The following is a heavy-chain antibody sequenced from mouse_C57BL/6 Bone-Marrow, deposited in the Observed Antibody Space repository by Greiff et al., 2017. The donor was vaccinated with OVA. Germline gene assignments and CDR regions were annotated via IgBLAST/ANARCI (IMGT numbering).Heavy chain of an antibody. CDR3: ARERYGNHAMDY. V-gene: IGHV1-39*01. Sequence: EVHLVESGPELVKPGASVKISCKASGYSFTDYNMNWVKQSNGKSLEWIGVINPNYGTTSYNQKFKGKATLTVDQSSSTAYMQLNSLTSEDSAVYYCARERYGNHAMDYWGQGTSVTVSS. CDR1: GYSFTDYN. CDR2: INPNYGTT. J-gene: IGHJ4*01. D-gene: IGHD2-10*02.